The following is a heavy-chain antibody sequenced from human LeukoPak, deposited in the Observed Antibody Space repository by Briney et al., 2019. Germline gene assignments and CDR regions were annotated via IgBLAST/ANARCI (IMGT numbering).Heavy chain of an antibody. CDR1: GFTFSSCA. CDR3: AGTCLKYCSSTSWFDP. J-gene: IGHJ5*02. D-gene: IGHD2-2*01. Sequence: PGGSLRLSCAASGFTFSSCAMSWVRQAPGKGLEWVSAISGSGGSTYYADSVKGRFTISRDNSKNTLYLQMNSLRAEDTAVYYCAGTCLKYCSSTSWFDPWGQGTLVTVSS. CDR2: ISGSGGST. V-gene: IGHV3-23*01.